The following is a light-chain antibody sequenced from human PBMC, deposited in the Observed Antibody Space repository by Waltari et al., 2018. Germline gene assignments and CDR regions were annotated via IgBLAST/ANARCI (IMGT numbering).Light chain of an antibody. CDR1: KYMSESW. Sequence: RASKYMSESWITWYQQKPGQAPRPLIDASSTRAPCGPDRFSGKGSGTDFTLNNSRSEPEDSAIYYCQQDYGSVVTFGGGTKVEIK. CDR2: ASS. V-gene: IGKV3-20*01. J-gene: IGKJ4*01. CDR3: QQDYGSVVT.